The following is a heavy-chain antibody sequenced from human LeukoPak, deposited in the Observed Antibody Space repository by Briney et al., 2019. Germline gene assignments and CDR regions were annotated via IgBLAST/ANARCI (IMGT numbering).Heavy chain of an antibody. Sequence: GGSLRLSCAASGFTFSSYSMNWVRQAPGKGLEWVSSISSSSSYIYYADSVKGRFTISRDNAKNSLYLQMNSLRAEDTAVYYCARGDEVAGTFDAFDIWGQGTMVTVSS. CDR3: ARGDEVAGTFDAFDI. CDR2: ISSSSSYI. J-gene: IGHJ3*02. CDR1: GFTFSSYS. V-gene: IGHV3-21*04. D-gene: IGHD6-19*01.